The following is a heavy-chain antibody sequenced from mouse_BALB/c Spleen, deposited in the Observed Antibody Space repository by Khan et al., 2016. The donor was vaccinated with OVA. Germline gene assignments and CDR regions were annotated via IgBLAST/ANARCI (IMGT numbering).Heavy chain of an antibody. J-gene: IGHJ3*01. D-gene: IGHD4-1*01. Sequence: EVKLVESGGDLVRPGGSLKLSCAASGFTFSAYGMSWVRQSPDKSREWGATINSYGYYTHYPDSLEGSFIISRDNAKNTLYLQMRSLKSEDTVMYYCASHLTGSFAYWGQGTLVTVSA. CDR1: GFTFSAYG. CDR3: ASHLTGSFAY. V-gene: IGHV5-6*01. CDR2: INSYGYYT.